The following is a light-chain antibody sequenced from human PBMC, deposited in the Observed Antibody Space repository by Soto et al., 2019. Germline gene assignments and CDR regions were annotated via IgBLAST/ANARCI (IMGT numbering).Light chain of an antibody. CDR3: LQYHNLWA. V-gene: IGKV3-15*01. CDR2: RAS. J-gene: IGKJ1*01. CDR1: QNIYSN. Sequence: IVMTQSPATLSVSPGERVTLSCRASQNIYSNIVWYQQRPGQAPRLLIYRASTRATGVPARFSGSGSGTDFTLTISSLQSEDFTVYSCLQYHNLWAFGQGTKVEIK.